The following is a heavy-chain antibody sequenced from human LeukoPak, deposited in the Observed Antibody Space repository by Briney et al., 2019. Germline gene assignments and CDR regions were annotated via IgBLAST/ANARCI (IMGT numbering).Heavy chain of an antibody. V-gene: IGHV4-39*01. CDR1: GGSISSSSHY. CDR3: ARQKSGSYGLFDY. Sequence: SETLSLTCTVSGGSISSSSHYWGWIRQPPGKGLEWIGSIYYSGSTYYNPPLKSRVTISVDTSKNQFSLKLSSVTAADTSVYYCARQKSGSYGLFDYWGQGTLVTVSS. CDR2: IYYSGST. D-gene: IGHD1-26*01. J-gene: IGHJ4*02.